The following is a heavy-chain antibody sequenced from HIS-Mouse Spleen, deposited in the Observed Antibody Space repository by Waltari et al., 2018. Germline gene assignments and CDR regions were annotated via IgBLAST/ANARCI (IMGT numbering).Heavy chain of an antibody. D-gene: IGHD6-13*01. CDR1: GFPFSSTY. CDR2: IYSGGST. J-gene: IGHJ2*01. CDR3: ARGGLAAAGWYFDL. V-gene: IGHV3-53*01. Sequence: EVQLVESGGGLIKPGGSLRLSCAASGFPFSSTYCCLVRQAPGKGLEWVSVIYSGGSTYYADSVKGRFTISRDNSKNTLYLQMNSLRAEDTAVYYCARGGLAAAGWYFDLWGRGTLVTVSS.